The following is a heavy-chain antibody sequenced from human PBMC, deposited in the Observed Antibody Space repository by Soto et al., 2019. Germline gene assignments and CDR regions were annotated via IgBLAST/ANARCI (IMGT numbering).Heavy chain of an antibody. Sequence: PSETLSLTCTVPGASIRSTDYYWSWIRQAPGKGLEWVGYVYYTGSTYYNPSLMSRLTISVDTSKNQFSLKLTSVTAADTAVYYCVRTAREGAVAPHWFDRWGQGTQVTVSS. CDR3: VRTAREGAVAPHWFDR. CDR2: VYYTGST. J-gene: IGHJ5*02. V-gene: IGHV4-30-4*01. D-gene: IGHD2-21*02. CDR1: GASIRSTDYY.